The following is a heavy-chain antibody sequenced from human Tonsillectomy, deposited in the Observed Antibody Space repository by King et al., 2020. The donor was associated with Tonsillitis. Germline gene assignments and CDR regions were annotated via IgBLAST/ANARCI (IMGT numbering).Heavy chain of an antibody. J-gene: IGHJ2*01. D-gene: IGHD4-17*01. V-gene: IGHV1-46*03. Sequence: VQLVESGAEVKKPGASVKVSCKASGYTFTSYYMHWVRQAPGQGLEWMGIINPIGGSTTYAQKFQGRVTMTRDTSTSTLYMELSSLRSEDTAVYYCARGGGDYGWYFDLWGRGTLVTVSS. CDR2: INPIGGST. CDR3: ARGGGDYGWYFDL. CDR1: GYTFTSYY.